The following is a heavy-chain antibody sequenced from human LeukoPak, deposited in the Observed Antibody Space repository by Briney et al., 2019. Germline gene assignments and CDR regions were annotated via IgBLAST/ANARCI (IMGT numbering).Heavy chain of an antibody. D-gene: IGHD3-22*01. J-gene: IGHJ1*01. V-gene: IGHV3-48*02. Sequence: GGTLRLSCAASGFTFSSYSMNWVRQAPGKGLEWISYISSSTSTIYYADSVKGRFTISRDNAKNSLYLQMNSLRDEDTAVYYCARAQYYDSSGYYYEDYFQHWGQGTLVTVSS. CDR2: ISSSTSTI. CDR1: GFTFSSYS. CDR3: ARAQYYDSSGYYYEDYFQH.